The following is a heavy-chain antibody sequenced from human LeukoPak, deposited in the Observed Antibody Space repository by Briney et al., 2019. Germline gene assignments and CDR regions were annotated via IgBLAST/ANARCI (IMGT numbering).Heavy chain of an antibody. V-gene: IGHV1-46*01. CDR3: ARRQGGYSSSLDFDY. CDR2: INPSGGST. D-gene: IGHD6-13*01. CDR1: GYTFTSYY. Sequence: ASVKVSCKASGYTFTSYYMHWVRQAPGQGLEWMGIINPSGGSTSYAQKFQGRVTMTRDMSTSTVYMELSSLRSEDTAVYYCARRQGGYSSSLDFDYWGQGTLVTVSS. J-gene: IGHJ4*02.